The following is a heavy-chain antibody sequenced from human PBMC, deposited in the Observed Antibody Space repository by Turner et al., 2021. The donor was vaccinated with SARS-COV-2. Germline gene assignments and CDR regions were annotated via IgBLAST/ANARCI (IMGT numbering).Heavy chain of an antibody. V-gene: IGHV3-53*01. J-gene: IGHJ3*02. CDR3: ARGYSSGWYQRGAFDI. CDR2: IYSGGST. D-gene: IGHD6-19*01. CDR1: GFTVSSTY. Sequence: EVQLVESGGGLIQPGGSLRLSCAASGFTVSSTYMSWVRQAPGKGLELVSVIYSGGSTYYADSVKGRFTISRDNSKNTLYLQMNSLRAEDTAVYYCARGYSSGWYQRGAFDIWGQGTMVTVSS.